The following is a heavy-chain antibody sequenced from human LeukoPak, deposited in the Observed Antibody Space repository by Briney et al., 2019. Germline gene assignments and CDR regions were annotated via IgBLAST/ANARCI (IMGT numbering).Heavy chain of an antibody. CDR2: INHSGST. Sequence: SETLSLTCTVSGDSISSGYYWGWIRQPPGKGLEWIGEINHSGSTNYNPSLKSRVTISVDTSKNQFSLKLSSVTAADTAVYYCARDVVVTAIRFDYWGQGTLVTVSS. V-gene: IGHV4-38-2*02. J-gene: IGHJ4*02. CDR3: ARDVVVTAIRFDY. D-gene: IGHD2-21*02. CDR1: GDSISSGYY.